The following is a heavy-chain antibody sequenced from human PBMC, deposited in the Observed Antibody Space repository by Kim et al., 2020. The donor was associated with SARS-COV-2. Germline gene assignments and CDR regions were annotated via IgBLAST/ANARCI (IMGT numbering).Heavy chain of an antibody. Sequence: SETLSLTCTVSGGSISSSTYYWGWIRQPPGNGLEWIGIINYIRNTYYNPSLKSRLTISVDTSKNQFSLRLSSVTAADTAVYYCARQFGDYGGFDYWGQGTLVTVSS. J-gene: IGHJ4*02. V-gene: IGHV4-39*01. D-gene: IGHD2-21*02. CDR3: ARQFGDYGGFDY. CDR2: INYIRNT. CDR1: GGSISSSTYY.